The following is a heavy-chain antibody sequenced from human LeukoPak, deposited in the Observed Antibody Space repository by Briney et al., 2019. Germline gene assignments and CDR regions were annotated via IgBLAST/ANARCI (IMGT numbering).Heavy chain of an antibody. CDR1: GGSISWSSYY. V-gene: IGHV4-39*01. D-gene: IGHD1-26*01. J-gene: IGHJ4*02. Sequence: PSETLSLTCSVSGGSISWSSYYWAWIRQPPGKELEWIGSIYSSGSAYYNPSLKSRLTISIDTSNNQFSLKVSSVTAAETAVYYCARHASYDSFDHWGQGALITVSS. CDR2: IYSSGSA. CDR3: ARHASYDSFDH.